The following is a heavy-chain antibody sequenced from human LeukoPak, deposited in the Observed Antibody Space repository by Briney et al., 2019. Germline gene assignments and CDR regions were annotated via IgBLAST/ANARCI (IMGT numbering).Heavy chain of an antibody. V-gene: IGHV4-39*07. D-gene: IGHD3-3*01. Sequence: PSETLSLTCTVSGGSISSSSYYWGWIRQPPGKGLEWIGSIYYSGSTYYNPSLKSRVTISVDTSKNQFSLKLSSVTAADTAVYYCARGPPYYDFWSDNWFDPWGQGTLVTVSS. J-gene: IGHJ5*02. CDR1: GGSISSSSYY. CDR3: ARGPPYYDFWSDNWFDP. CDR2: IYYSGST.